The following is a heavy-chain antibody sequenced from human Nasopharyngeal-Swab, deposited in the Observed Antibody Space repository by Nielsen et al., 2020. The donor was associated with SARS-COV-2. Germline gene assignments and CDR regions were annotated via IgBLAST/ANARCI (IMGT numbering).Heavy chain of an antibody. D-gene: IGHD4-17*01. Sequence: GESLKISCAASGFTFSSYWMSWVRQAPGKGLEWVANIKQDGSEKYYVDPVKGRFTISRDNAKNSLYLQMNSLRAEDTAVYYCARERLRCGDYWGQGTLVTVSS. CDR2: IKQDGSEK. CDR3: ARERLRCGDY. J-gene: IGHJ4*02. V-gene: IGHV3-7*01. CDR1: GFTFSSYW.